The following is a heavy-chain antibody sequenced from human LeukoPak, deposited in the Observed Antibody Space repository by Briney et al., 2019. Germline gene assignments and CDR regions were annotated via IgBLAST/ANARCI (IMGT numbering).Heavy chain of an antibody. CDR1: GFTFRDFG. CDR2: ISYDGRS. J-gene: IGHJ4*02. D-gene: IGHD6-19*01. CDR3: AKDTGYSSL. Sequence: GGSLRLSCVASGFTFRDFGMHWVRQAPGKGLEWVAIISYDGRSNYADFVKGRFTISRDNPKNTVYLQMSSVRPEDTAMYHCAKDTGYSSLWGQGTLVIVSA. V-gene: IGHV3-30*18.